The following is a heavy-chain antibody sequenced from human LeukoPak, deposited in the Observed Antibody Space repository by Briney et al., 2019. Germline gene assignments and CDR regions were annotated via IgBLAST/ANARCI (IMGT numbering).Heavy chain of an antibody. CDR3: AKLDSSGYYPPLLGYFDY. D-gene: IGHD3-22*01. CDR2: ISSSSSTI. Sequence: PGGSLRLSCAASGLTFSSYSMNWVRQAPGKGLEWVSYISSSSSTIYYADSVKGRFTISRDNSKNTLYLQMNSLRAEDTAVYYCAKLDSSGYYPPLLGYFDYWGQGNLVTVSS. J-gene: IGHJ4*02. CDR1: GLTFSSYS. V-gene: IGHV3-48*01.